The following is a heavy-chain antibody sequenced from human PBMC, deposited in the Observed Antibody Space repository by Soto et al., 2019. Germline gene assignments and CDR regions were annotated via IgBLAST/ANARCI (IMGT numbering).Heavy chain of an antibody. V-gene: IGHV3-74*01. CDR1: GFTFSSYW. CDR3: QFISEDDAYDI. Sequence: GGSLRLSCAASGFTFSSYWMHWVRQAPGKGLVWVSRINSDGSSTSYADSVKGRFTISRDNAKNTLYLQMNSLRAEDTAVYYCQFISEDDAYDIWGQGTMVTVSS. CDR2: INSDGSST. J-gene: IGHJ3*02.